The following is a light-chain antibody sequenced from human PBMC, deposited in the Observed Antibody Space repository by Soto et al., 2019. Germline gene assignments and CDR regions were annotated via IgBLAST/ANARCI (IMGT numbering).Light chain of an antibody. J-gene: IGLJ1*01. CDR1: SSNIGSNT. CDR2: SNN. Sequence: QSVLTQPPSASGTPGQRVTISCSGSSSNIGSNTVNWYQQLPGTAPKLLIYSNNQRPSGGPDRFSGSKSGTSASLAISGLQSEDDADYYCAAWDDSLNGYVFGTGTKVTVL. CDR3: AAWDDSLNGYV. V-gene: IGLV1-44*01.